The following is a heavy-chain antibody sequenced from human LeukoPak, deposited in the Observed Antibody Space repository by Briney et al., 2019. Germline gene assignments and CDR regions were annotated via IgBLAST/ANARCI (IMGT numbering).Heavy chain of an antibody. CDR3: ARRRVRGAFDY. D-gene: IGHD3-10*01. Sequence: SETLSLTCTVSGGSISSSTYYWGWIRQPPGKGLEWIGSISYSGTTYYNPSLKSRVTISVDTSKNQFSLKLSSVTAADTAVYYCARRRVRGAFDYWGQGTLVTVSS. CDR1: GGSISSSTYY. J-gene: IGHJ4*02. V-gene: IGHV4-39*07. CDR2: ISYSGTT.